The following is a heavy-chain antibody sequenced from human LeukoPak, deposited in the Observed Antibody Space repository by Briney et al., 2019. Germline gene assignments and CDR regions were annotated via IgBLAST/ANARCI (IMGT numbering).Heavy chain of an antibody. CDR2: INQDGSEK. CDR1: GFTLSYYW. Sequence: PGGSLRLSCAASGFTLSYYWMSWVRQAPGKGLQWVAGINQDGSEKYYVHSVKGRFTISRDNAKNSLYLQMYSRRAEDAAVYYCARMAVLSGYYDYWGQGTLVTVSS. V-gene: IGHV3-7*01. D-gene: IGHD3-22*01. CDR3: ARMAVLSGYYDY. J-gene: IGHJ4*02.